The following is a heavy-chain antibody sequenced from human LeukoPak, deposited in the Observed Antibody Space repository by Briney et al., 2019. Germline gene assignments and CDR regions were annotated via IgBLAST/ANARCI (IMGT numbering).Heavy chain of an antibody. CDR2: IKQDGSEK. D-gene: IGHD3-10*01. Sequence: PGGSLRLSCAASGFTFTTYWMSWVRQAAGKGLEWVANIKQDGSEKYYVDSVKGRFTISRDNAKNSLYLQMNSLRVEDTAVYYCAKVAHYYYGSESYYFFEHWGQGTPVTASS. CDR3: AKVAHYYYGSESYYFFEH. J-gene: IGHJ4*02. V-gene: IGHV3-7*01. CDR1: GFTFTTYW.